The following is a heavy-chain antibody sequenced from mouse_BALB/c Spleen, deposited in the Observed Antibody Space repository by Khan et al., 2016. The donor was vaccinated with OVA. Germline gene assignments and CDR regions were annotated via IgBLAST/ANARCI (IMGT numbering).Heavy chain of an antibody. CDR3: ARGGGGFDSYYFDC. V-gene: IGHV3-5*02. J-gene: IGHJ2*01. D-gene: IGHD2-2*01. Sequence: EVQLQESGPGLVKPSQTVSLTCTVTGISITTGNYRWSWIRHFPGNKLEWIGYLFYSGTTTYNPSLTSRTSITRDTSKNRFFLEMNSLTTEDTATYYCARGGGGFDSYYFDCWGQGTILTVSS. CDR1: GISITTGNYR. CDR2: LFYSGTT.